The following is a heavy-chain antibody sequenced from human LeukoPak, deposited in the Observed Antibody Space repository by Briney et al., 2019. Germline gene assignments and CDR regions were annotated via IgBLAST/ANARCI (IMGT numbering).Heavy chain of an antibody. Sequence: SETLSLTCTVSGGSISSYYWSWIRQPPGKGLEWTGYIYYSGSTNYNPSLKSRVTISVDTSKNQFSLKLSSVTAADTAVYYCARRDGYCSGDSCYNWFDPWGQGTLVTVSS. CDR1: GGSISSYY. J-gene: IGHJ5*02. CDR2: IYYSGST. CDR3: ARRDGYCSGDSCYNWFDP. V-gene: IGHV4-59*01. D-gene: IGHD2-15*01.